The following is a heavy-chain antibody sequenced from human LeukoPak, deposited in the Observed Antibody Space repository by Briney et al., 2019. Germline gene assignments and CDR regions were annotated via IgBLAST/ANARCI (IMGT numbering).Heavy chain of an antibody. CDR1: GESLSNYY. CDR3: ARLPDYYSRHGAPG. CDR2: INHYEST. J-gene: IGHJ4*02. Sequence: SETLSLTCAVYGESLSNYYWSWIRQPPGKGLEWIGEINHYESTNYNPSLKSRITISVDTSKNQFSLKLSSVTAADTAVYYCARLPDYYSRHGAPGWGQGTLVTVSS. D-gene: IGHD3-10*01. V-gene: IGHV4-34*01.